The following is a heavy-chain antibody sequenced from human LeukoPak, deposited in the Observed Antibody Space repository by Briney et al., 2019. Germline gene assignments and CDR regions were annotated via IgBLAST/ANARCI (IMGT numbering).Heavy chain of an antibody. V-gene: IGHV4-34*01. J-gene: IGHJ4*02. D-gene: IGHD1-26*01. CDR2: INHSGST. Sequence: SETLSLTCAVYGGSFSGYYWSWIRQPPGKGLEWIGEINHSGSTNYNPSLKSRVTISVDTSKNQFSLKLSSVTAADTAVYYCARGLRSSFDYWGQGTLVTVSS. CDR3: ARGLRSSFDY. CDR1: GGSFSGYY.